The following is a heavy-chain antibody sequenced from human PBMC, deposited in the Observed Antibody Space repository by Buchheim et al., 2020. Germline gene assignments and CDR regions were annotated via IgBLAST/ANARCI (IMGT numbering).Heavy chain of an antibody. CDR3: ARGYYGSGSYYYFDL. J-gene: IGHJ2*01. CDR2: IYHSGSS. CDR1: GGSISSSNW. V-gene: IGHV4-4*02. D-gene: IGHD3-10*01. Sequence: QVQLQESGPGLVKPSGTLSLTCAVSGGSISSSNWWSWVRQPPGKGLVWIGEIYHSGSSNYNQSLKSRVTISVDKSNNLFFRKLSSVTAAETAVYYCARGYYGSGSYYYFDLWGRGTL.